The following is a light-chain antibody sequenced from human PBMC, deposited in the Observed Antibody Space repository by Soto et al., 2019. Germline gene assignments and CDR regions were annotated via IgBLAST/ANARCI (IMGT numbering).Light chain of an antibody. CDR1: SSDVGGYNY. Sequence: QSALTQPPSASGSPEQSFTISCTGSSSDVGGYNYVSWYQPHPGKAPKLMVYEVTKRPSGVPDRFSGSKSGNTASLTVSGLQADDEADYYCSSRAGSAPYVFGTGTKVTVL. CDR2: EVT. CDR3: SSRAGSAPYV. V-gene: IGLV2-8*01. J-gene: IGLJ1*01.